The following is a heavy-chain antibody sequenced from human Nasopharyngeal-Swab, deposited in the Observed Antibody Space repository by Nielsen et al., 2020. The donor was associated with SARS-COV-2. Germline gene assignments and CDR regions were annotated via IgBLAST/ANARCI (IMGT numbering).Heavy chain of an antibody. V-gene: IGHV4-39*01. D-gene: IGHD2-15*01. Sequence: SETLSLTCTVSGGSISSSSYYWGWIRQPPGKGLEWIGNINYSGNTFYNPSLKSRVTISVDTSKNQFSLKLSSVTAADMAVYYCATVVHYYFDYWGQGSLVIVSS. CDR3: ATVVHYYFDY. J-gene: IGHJ4*02. CDR1: GGSISSSSYY. CDR2: INYSGNT.